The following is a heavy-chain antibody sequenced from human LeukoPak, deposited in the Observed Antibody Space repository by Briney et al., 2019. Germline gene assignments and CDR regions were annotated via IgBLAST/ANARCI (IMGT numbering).Heavy chain of an antibody. CDR3: AREAAGAAVVTNRYYMDV. Sequence: GGSLRLSCAASGSTFSSYGMHWVRQAPGKGLEWVAVIWYDGSNKYYADSVKGRFTISRDNSKNTLYLQMNSLRAEDTAVYYCAREAAGAAVVTNRYYMDVWGKGTAVTVSS. D-gene: IGHD4-23*01. CDR2: IWYDGSNK. CDR1: GSTFSSYG. V-gene: IGHV3-33*01. J-gene: IGHJ6*03.